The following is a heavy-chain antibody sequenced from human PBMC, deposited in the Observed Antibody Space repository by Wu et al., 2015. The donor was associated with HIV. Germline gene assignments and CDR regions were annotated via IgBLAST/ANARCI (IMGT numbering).Heavy chain of an antibody. D-gene: IGHD3-22*01. J-gene: IGHJ6*02. CDR1: GGTFSSYA. V-gene: IGHV1-69*13. CDR2: IIPIFGTA. Sequence: QVQLVQSGAEVKKPGSSVKVSCKASGGTFSSYAISWVRQAPGQGLEWMGRIIPIFGTANYAQKFQGRVTITADESTSTAYMELSSLRSEDTAVYYCASGPTYYYDSSGYYYERKGYYYYGMDVWGQGTTVTVSS. CDR3: ASGPTYYYDSSGYYYERKGYYYYGMDV.